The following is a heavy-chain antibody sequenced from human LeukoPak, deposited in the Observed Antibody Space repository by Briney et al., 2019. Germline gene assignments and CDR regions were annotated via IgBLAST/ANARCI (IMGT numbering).Heavy chain of an antibody. CDR2: INWNGGNT. J-gene: IGHJ6*03. V-gene: IGHV3-20*04. Sequence: GGSLRLSCAASGFIFNTYAMSWVRQAPGKGLEWVSGINWNGGNTGYADSVKGRFTISRDNAKNSLYLQMNSLRAEDTALYYCARAYSGYENYYYYYYMDVWGKGTTVTVSS. D-gene: IGHD5-12*01. CDR3: ARAYSGYENYYYYYYMDV. CDR1: GFIFNTYA.